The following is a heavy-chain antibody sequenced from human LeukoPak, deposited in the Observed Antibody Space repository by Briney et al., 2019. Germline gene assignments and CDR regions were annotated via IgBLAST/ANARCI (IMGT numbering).Heavy chain of an antibody. D-gene: IGHD2-2*01. J-gene: IGHJ5*02. CDR3: ARGYCSSTSCLYNWFDP. CDR2: IYYSGST. CDR1: GGSISSGAYY. V-gene: IGHV4-31*03. Sequence: PSQTLSLTCTVSGGSISSGAYYWSWIRHHPGKGLEWIGYIYYSGSTYYNPSLKSRVTISVDTSKNQFSLKLSTVTAADTAVYYCARGYCSSTSCLYNWFDPWGQGTLVTVSS.